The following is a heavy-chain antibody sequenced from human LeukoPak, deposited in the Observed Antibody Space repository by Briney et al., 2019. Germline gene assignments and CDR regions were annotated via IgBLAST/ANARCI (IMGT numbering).Heavy chain of an antibody. D-gene: IGHD7-27*01. J-gene: IGHJ4*02. CDR3: AKDPFHWGTIYFDY. V-gene: IGHV3-23*01. CDR1: GGSISSYY. Sequence: ETLSLTCTVSGGSISSYYWSRIRQPAGKGLEWVSSISGSGDNTFYADSVKGRFTISRDNSKSTLYLQIDSLRAEDTAVYYCAKDPFHWGTIYFDYWGQGTLVTVSS. CDR2: ISGSGDNT.